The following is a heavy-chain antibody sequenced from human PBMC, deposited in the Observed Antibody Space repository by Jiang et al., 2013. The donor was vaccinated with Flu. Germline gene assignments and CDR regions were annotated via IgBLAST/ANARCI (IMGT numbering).Heavy chain of an antibody. V-gene: IGHV3-33*01. Sequence: AASGFTFSSYGMHWVRQAPGKGLEWVAAIFYDGSKKYYADSVKGRFTISRDNSKNTLYLQMNSLRAEDTAVYYCATPGRGGSYSDLGYFDYWGQGTLVTVSS. CDR3: ATPGRGGSYSDLGYFDY. D-gene: IGHD1-26*01. CDR2: IFYDGSKK. J-gene: IGHJ4*02. CDR1: GFTFSSYG.